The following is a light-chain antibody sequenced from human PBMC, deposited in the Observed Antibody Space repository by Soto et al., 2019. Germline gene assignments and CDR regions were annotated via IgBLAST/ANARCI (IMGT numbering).Light chain of an antibody. J-gene: IGKJ1*01. CDR2: GAS. CDR3: QQYNNWPPLT. V-gene: IGKV3-15*01. CDR1: QTVSSN. Sequence: ERVMTQSPATLSVSPGERATLSCRASQTVSSNLAWYQQKPGQAPRLLTYGASTRATGIPARFSGSGSGTEFTLTISSLQSEDFAVYYCQQYNNWPPLTFGQGTKVDIK.